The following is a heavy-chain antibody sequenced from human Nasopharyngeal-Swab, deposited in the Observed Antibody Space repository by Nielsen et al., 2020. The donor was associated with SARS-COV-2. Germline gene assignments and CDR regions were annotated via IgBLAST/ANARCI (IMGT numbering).Heavy chain of an antibody. J-gene: IGHJ2*01. CDR2: ISCRGGST. D-gene: IGHD3-22*01. V-gene: IGHV3-23*01. Sequence: VRQAPGQGLEFVSAISCRGGSTYYADSVKGRFTISRDNSKNTLYLQMNSLRAEDTAVYYCAKGSYYDGSGYYPGLRCWYFDLWGRGTLVTVSS. CDR3: AKGSYYDGSGYYPGLRCWYFDL.